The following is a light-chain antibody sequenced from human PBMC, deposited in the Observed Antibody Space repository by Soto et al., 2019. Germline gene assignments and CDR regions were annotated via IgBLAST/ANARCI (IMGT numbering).Light chain of an antibody. CDR3: QQYNNWPPTWT. V-gene: IGKV3-15*01. Sequence: EIVMTQSPATLSVSPGERATLSCRASQSVSSNLAWYQQKPGQAPRLLIYGASTRATGIPARFSGSGSGTEFTLTISSLQSEDVAVYSCQQYNNWPPTWTFGQGTKVEIK. CDR1: QSVSSN. J-gene: IGKJ1*01. CDR2: GAS.